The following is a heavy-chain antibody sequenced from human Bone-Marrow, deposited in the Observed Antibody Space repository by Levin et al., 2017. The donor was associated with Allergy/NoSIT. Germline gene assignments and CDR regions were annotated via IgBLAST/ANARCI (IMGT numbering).Heavy chain of an antibody. CDR1: GITFSSYR. J-gene: IGHJ3*02. CDR3: ARDLRFPI. CDR2: IESDGSST. Sequence: GGSLRLSCAASGITFSSYRMHWVRQAPGKGLVWVSRIESDGSSTTYADSVKGRFTISRDNAKNTLYLQMNSLSAEDTAVYYCARDLRFPIWGQGTMVTVSS. V-gene: IGHV3-74*01.